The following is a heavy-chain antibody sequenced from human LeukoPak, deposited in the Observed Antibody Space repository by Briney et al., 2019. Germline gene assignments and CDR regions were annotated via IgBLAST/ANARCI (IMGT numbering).Heavy chain of an antibody. J-gene: IGHJ4*02. V-gene: IGHV2-5*01. CDR2: IYWNDDK. D-gene: IGHD3-22*01. CDR1: GFSLSTSGVG. Sequence: SGPTRVKPTQTLTLTCTFSGFSLSTSGVGVGWIRQPPGKALEWLALIYWNDDKRYSPSLKSRLTITKDTSKNQVVLTMTNMDPVDTATYYCAHSTYYYDSSGQGGVDYWGQGTLVTVSS. CDR3: AHSTYYYDSSGQGGVDY.